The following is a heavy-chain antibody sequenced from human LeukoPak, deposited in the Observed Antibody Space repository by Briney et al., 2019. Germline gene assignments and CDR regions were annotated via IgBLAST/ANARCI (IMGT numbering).Heavy chain of an antibody. CDR2: ISYDGSNQ. CDR3: AKPRGGESWAFDF. Sequence: GGSLRLSCEASVFTFIGYGMNWVRQAPGKGLEWVAGISYDGSNQYYTDSVKGRSTISRDNSKNTLYLQMNSLRPEDTAVYYCAKPRGGESWAFDFWGQGTMVTVSS. V-gene: IGHV3-30*18. CDR1: VFTFIGYG. J-gene: IGHJ3*01. D-gene: IGHD2-21*01.